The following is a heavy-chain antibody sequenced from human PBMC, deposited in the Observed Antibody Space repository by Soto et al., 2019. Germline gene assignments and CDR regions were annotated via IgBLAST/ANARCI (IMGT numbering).Heavy chain of an antibody. CDR3: ARGLTMLRGVMDS. D-gene: IGHD3-10*01. CDR2: IYYTGGA. J-gene: IGHJ4*02. Sequence: LSLTCTVSGGSISSGGDYWSWIRQRPGKGLEWIGYIYYTGGAYYNPSLKSRLTLSVDTAKSQFSLQLTSVTAADTAVYFCARGLTMLRGVMDSWGQGTLVTVSS. CDR1: GGSISSGGDY. V-gene: IGHV4-31*03.